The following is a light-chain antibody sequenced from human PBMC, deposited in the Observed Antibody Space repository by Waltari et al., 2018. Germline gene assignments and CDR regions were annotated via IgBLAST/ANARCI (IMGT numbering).Light chain of an antibody. CDR1: LGISNW. Sequence: IQMTQSPSSVSASVGDRVSIPCRGGLGISNWLAWYQQQPGKAPRLLIYGASTVQSGTPARFTGSGSGTDFILTINGLHPEDFGTYYCQQTEGFPWTFGQGTKVEFK. CDR2: GAS. J-gene: IGKJ1*01. CDR3: QQTEGFPWT. V-gene: IGKV1-12*01.